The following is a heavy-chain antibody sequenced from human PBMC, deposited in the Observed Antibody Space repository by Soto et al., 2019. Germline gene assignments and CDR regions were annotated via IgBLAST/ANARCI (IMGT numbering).Heavy chain of an antibody. CDR1: GGSISNLY. D-gene: IGHD3-10*01. CDR3: AKLHCITSNCVPLDP. Sequence: SETLSLTCTVSGGSISNLYWSWIRQPPGKGLEWIGYIYFRGTTNYNPSLKSRVTISVDTSKNQFSLKLSSVTAADTAVYYCAKLHCITSNCVPLDPWGQGTLVTVSS. V-gene: IGHV4-59*08. CDR2: IYFRGTT. J-gene: IGHJ5*02.